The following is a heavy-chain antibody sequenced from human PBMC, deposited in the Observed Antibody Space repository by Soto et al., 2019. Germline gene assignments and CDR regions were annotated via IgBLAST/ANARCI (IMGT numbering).Heavy chain of an antibody. D-gene: IGHD5-18*01. CDR1: GFTFSSYA. CDR2: ISGSGGST. CDR3: AKRSLGYSYVGPYYYYYGMDV. Sequence: TGGSLRLSCAASGFTFSSYAMSWVRQAPGKGLEWVSAISGSGGSTYYADSVKGRFTISRDNSKNTLYLQMNSLRAEDTAVYYCAKRSLGYSYVGPYYYYYGMDVWGQGTTVTVSS. V-gene: IGHV3-23*01. J-gene: IGHJ6*02.